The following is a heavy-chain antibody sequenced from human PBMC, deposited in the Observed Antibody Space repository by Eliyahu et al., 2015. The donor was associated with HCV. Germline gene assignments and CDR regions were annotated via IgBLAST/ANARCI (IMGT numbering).Heavy chain of an antibody. J-gene: IGHJ1*01. D-gene: IGHD2-8*01. CDR3: SGGPLYGQY. Sequence: QVQLQQWGAGLLKPSETLSLTCAVYGGSFSGYFWSWVRQPPGKGLEWIGEINHSGSTIYNPSLKSRVIMSEDTSKNQFSLKLISVTATDTALYYCSGGPLYGQYWGQGTLVTVSS. CDR1: GGSFSGYF. V-gene: IGHV4-34*01. CDR2: INHSGST.